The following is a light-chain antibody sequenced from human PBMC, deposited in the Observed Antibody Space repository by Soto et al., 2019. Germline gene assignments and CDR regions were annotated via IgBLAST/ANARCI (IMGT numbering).Light chain of an antibody. CDR1: QSVSSSY. V-gene: IGKV3-20*01. J-gene: IGKJ2*01. CDR3: QQYGSSPYT. Sequence: EIVLTQSPGTLSLSPGERATLSCRASQSVSSSYLAWYQQKPGQAPRLLIYGASSRATGIPDRFSGSGSRTYFTLTISRLEADDVAVYYCQQYGSSPYTFGQGTKLEIK. CDR2: GAS.